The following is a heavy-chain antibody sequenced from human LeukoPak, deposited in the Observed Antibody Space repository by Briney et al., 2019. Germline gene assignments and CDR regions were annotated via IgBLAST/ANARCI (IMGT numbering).Heavy chain of an antibody. Sequence: GGSLRLSCAASGFTFSSYSMNWVRQAPGKGLEWVSSISCSSSYIYYADSVKGRFTISRDNAKNSLYLQMNSLRAEDTAVYYCARDYHARTIFGVVIPYFDYWGQGTLVTVSS. J-gene: IGHJ4*02. V-gene: IGHV3-21*01. CDR2: ISCSSSYI. CDR3: ARDYHARTIFGVVIPYFDY. D-gene: IGHD3-3*01. CDR1: GFTFSSYS.